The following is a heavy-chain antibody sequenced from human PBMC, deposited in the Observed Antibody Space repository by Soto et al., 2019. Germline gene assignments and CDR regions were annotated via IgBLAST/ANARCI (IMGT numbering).Heavy chain of an antibody. CDR2: ISSSSRYT. Sequence: QVQLVESGGGLVKPGGSLRLSCAASGFTFSDYYMSWIRQAPGKGLECVSYISSSSRYTNYADSVKGRFTISRDNAKNSLSLQMNSLRAEDTAVYYCARGTMGDSTVTPFNSWFDPWGQGTLVTVSS. CDR3: ARGTMGDSTVTPFNSWFDP. V-gene: IGHV3-11*06. CDR1: GFTFSDYY. J-gene: IGHJ5*02. D-gene: IGHD4-4*01.